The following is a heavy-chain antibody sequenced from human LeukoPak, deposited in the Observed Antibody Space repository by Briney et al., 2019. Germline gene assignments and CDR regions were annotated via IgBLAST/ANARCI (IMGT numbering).Heavy chain of an antibody. Sequence: SETLSLTCTVSGYSISSGYYWGWIRQPPGKGPEWIGSIFHSGSVYYNPSLKSRVTISIDPSKNRFSLKLTSVTAADTAIYYCARVVASTSIDSWGQGTLVTVSS. D-gene: IGHD2-15*01. CDR2: IFHSGSV. CDR1: GYSISSGYY. V-gene: IGHV4-38-2*02. CDR3: ARVVASTSIDS. J-gene: IGHJ4*02.